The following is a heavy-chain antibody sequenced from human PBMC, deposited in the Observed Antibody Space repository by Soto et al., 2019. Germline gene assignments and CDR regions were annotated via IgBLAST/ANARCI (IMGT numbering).Heavy chain of an antibody. CDR3: ARLPRDCNKTSCYYADD. CDR1: GYDFNTNW. V-gene: IGHV5-51*01. J-gene: IGHJ4*02. CDR2: MYPGDSDT. D-gene: IGHD3-3*01. Sequence: GESLNSSCSGSGYDFNTNWFGWVRQLPGRGLEWVGIMYPGDSDTRYNPSLQGHVTLSVDVTVSTAFLQWRSLETSDTGMYFCARLPRDCNKTSCYYADDWGQGTQVTVSS.